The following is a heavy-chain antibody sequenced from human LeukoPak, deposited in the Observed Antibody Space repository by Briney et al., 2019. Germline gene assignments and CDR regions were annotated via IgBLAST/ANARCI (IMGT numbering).Heavy chain of an antibody. D-gene: IGHD3-22*01. Sequence: GGSLRLSCAASGFTFSSYSMNWVRQAPGKGLEWVSSISSSSSYIYYADSVKGRFTISRDNAKNSLYLQMNSLRAEDTAVYYCARGQPATYYYDSSGPQLLDYWGQGTLVTVSS. V-gene: IGHV3-21*01. CDR2: ISSSSSYI. J-gene: IGHJ4*02. CDR3: ARGQPATYYYDSSGPQLLDY. CDR1: GFTFSSYS.